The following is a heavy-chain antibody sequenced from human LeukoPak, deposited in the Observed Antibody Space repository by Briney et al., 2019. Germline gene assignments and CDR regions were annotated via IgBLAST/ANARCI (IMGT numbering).Heavy chain of an antibody. V-gene: IGHV3-30*18. D-gene: IGHD4-17*01. CDR1: GFTFSSYG. Sequence: GGSLRLSCAASGFTFSSYGMHWVRQAPGKGLERVAVISYDGSNKYYADSVKGRFTISRDNSKNTLYLQMNSLRAEDTAVYYCAKSYGDTVWVDYWGQGTLVTVSS. CDR3: AKSYGDTVWVDY. J-gene: IGHJ4*02. CDR2: ISYDGSNK.